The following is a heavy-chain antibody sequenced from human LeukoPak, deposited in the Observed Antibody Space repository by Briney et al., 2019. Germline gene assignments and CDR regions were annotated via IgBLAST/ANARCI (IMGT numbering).Heavy chain of an antibody. J-gene: IGHJ5*02. CDR1: GGSFSGDY. V-gene: IGHV4-34*01. Sequence: SETLSLTCAVFGGSFSGDYWSWIRQPPGKGLEWIGEINHSGSTKYNPSLKSRVTISVDTSKYQFSLKLSSVTAADTAAYYCARGKIIWSTPGGNWFDPWGQGTLVTVSS. D-gene: IGHD5/OR15-5a*01. CDR2: INHSGST. CDR3: ARGKIIWSTPGGNWFDP.